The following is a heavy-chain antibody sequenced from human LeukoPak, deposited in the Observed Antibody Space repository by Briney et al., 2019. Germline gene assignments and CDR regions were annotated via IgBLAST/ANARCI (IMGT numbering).Heavy chain of an antibody. J-gene: IGHJ4*02. D-gene: IGHD4-17*01. CDR2: INPSGGST. CDR1: GYTFTSYY. V-gene: IGHV1-46*01. CDR3: ARPLNDYGDWKLLDY. Sequence: ASVKVSCKASGYTFTSYYMHWVRQAPGQGLEWMGIINPSGGSTSYAQKFQGRVTMTRDTSTSTVYMELSSQRSEDTAVYYCARPLNDYGDWKLLDYWGQGTLVTVSS.